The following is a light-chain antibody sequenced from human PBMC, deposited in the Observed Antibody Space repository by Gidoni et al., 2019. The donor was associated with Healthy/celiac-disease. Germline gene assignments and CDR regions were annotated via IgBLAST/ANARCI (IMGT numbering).Light chain of an antibody. J-gene: IGLJ3*02. CDR3: CSYAGRKRV. Sequence: QSALTQPRSVSGSPGQSVTISCTGTSSDVGGYNYVSWYQQHPGKAPKLMIYDVSKRPSGVPDRFSGSKSGNTASLTISVLQAEDEADYYCCSYAGRKRVFGGGTKLTVL. CDR1: SSDVGGYNY. CDR2: DVS. V-gene: IGLV2-11*01.